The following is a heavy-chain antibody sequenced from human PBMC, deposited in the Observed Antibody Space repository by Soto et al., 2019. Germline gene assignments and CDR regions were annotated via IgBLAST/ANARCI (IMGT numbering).Heavy chain of an antibody. CDR1: GFTFSSYS. V-gene: IGHV3-21*01. Sequence: PGGSLRLSCAASGFTFSSYSMNWVRQAPGKGLEWVSSISSSSSYIYYADSVKGRFTISRDNAKNSLYLQMNSLRAEDTAVYYCARDHYDILTGPMVLDDYCGQGTLVTVSS. CDR2: ISSSSSYI. D-gene: IGHD3-9*01. CDR3: ARDHYDILTGPMVLDDY. J-gene: IGHJ4*02.